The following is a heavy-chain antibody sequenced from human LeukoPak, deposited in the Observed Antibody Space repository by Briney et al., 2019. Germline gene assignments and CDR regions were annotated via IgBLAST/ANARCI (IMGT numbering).Heavy chain of an antibody. Sequence: PSETLSLTCTVSGGSISSGGYYWSWIRQPPGTGLEWLGYIYYSGSTNYNPSLKSRVTISVDIPKNQFSLKLSSVTAADTAVYSCARGSYNWNFSARFDLWGQGTLVTVSS. D-gene: IGHD1-7*01. J-gene: IGHJ5*02. CDR1: GGSISSGGYY. CDR2: IYYSGST. V-gene: IGHV4-61*08. CDR3: ARGSYNWNFSARFDL.